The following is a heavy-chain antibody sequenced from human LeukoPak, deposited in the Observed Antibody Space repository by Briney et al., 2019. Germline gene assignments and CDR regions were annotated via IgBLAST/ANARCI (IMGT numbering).Heavy chain of an antibody. CDR1: GFTFRSDW. CDR2: LNQDGSQR. J-gene: IGHJ3*01. V-gene: IGHV3-7*02. Sequence: GGSLRLSCAASGFTFRSDWMNWVRQAPGKGLEWVANLNQDGSQRYYVDSVKGRFTVSGDNAKNSLYLQMNSLRAEDTALYYCARQTLGATAYSAFDFWGQGTLVTVSS. D-gene: IGHD3-16*01. CDR3: ARQTLGATAYSAFDF.